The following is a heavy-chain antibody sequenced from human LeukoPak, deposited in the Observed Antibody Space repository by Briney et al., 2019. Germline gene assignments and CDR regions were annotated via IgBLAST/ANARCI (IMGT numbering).Heavy chain of an antibody. V-gene: IGHV4-34*01. CDR2: INHSGST. CDR1: GGSFSGYY. D-gene: IGHD6-19*01. J-gene: IGHJ6*02. Sequence: TSETLSLTCAVYGGSFSGYYWSWIRQPPGKGLEWIGEINHSGSTNYNPSLKSRVTVSVDTSKNQFSLKLSSVTAADTAVYYCARAAYSSGWYPSPYGMDVWGQGTTVTVSS. CDR3: ARAAYSSGWYPSPYGMDV.